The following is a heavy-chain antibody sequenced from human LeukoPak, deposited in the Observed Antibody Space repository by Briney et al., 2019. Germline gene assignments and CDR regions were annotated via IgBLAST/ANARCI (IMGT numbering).Heavy chain of an antibody. CDR2: INSDGSST. J-gene: IGHJ6*02. Sequence: PGGSLRLSCAASGFTFSSYWMHWVRQAPGKGLVCVSRINSDGSSTGYADSVKGRFTISRDNAKNTLYLQMNSLRAEDTAVYYCARDLGLSGWYGDYYYGMDVWGQGTTVTVSS. V-gene: IGHV3-74*01. CDR3: ARDLGLSGWYGDYYYGMDV. D-gene: IGHD6-19*01. CDR1: GFTFSSYW.